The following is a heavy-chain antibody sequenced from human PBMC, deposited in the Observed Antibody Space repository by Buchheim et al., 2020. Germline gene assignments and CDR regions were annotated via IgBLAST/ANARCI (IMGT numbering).Heavy chain of an antibody. V-gene: IGHV4-39*01. Sequence: QLQLQESGPGLLRPSKTLSLTCTVSGGSISGADDYWAWIRQSPEKGLEWIGSIYYSGKTFYNPSLKSRVTISVDTSENQFSLGLSSVTASDTAVYYCARGGGVEQLGDRFDYWGQGTL. D-gene: IGHD2-15*01. J-gene: IGHJ4*02. CDR2: IYYSGKT. CDR3: ARGGGVEQLGDRFDY. CDR1: GGSISGADDY.